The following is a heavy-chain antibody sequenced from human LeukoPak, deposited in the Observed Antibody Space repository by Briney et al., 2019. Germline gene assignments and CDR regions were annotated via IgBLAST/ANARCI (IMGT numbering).Heavy chain of an antibody. J-gene: IGHJ4*02. V-gene: IGHV1-69*02. D-gene: IGHD4-17*01. CDR1: GGTFSSYT. CDR3: ARVKRDYGDYEVDY. Sequence: EPSVKVSCKASGGTFSSYTISWVRQAPGQGLEWMGRIIPILGIANYAQKFQGRVTITADKSTSTAYMELSSLRSEDTAVYYCARVKRDYGDYEVDYWGQGTLVTVSS. CDR2: IIPILGIA.